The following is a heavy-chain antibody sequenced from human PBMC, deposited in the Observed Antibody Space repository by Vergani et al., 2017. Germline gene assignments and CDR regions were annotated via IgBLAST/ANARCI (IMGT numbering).Heavy chain of an antibody. V-gene: IGHV3-23*03. D-gene: IGHD6-6*01. CDR1: GFTFSSYA. CDR2: IYSGGSST. Sequence: EVQLLESGGGLVQPGGSLRLSCAASGFTFSSYAMSWVRQAPGKGLEWVSVIYSGGSSTYYADSVKGRFTISRDNSKNTLYLQRNSLRAEDTAVYYCARGLRQLGLFDYWGQGTLVTVSS. CDR3: ARGLRQLGLFDY. J-gene: IGHJ4*02.